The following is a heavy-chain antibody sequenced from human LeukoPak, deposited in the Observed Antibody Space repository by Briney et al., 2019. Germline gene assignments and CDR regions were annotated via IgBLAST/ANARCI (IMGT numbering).Heavy chain of an antibody. CDR1: GFTFSSYA. V-gene: IGHV3-30-3*01. J-gene: IGHJ6*02. CDR3: ARDLVGYCSGGSCQRYYYGMDV. D-gene: IGHD2-15*01. CDR2: TLYNENNK. Sequence: GRSLRLSCAASGFTFSSYAMHWVRQAPGKGLEWVGVTLYNENNKHYADSVKGRFTISRDNSKNTLYLQMNSLRPEDTAMYYCARDLVGYCSGGSCQRYYYGMDVWGQGTTVTVSS.